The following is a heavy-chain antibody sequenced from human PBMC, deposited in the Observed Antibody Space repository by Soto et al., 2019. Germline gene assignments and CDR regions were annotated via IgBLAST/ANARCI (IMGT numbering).Heavy chain of an antibody. V-gene: IGHV4-61*01. D-gene: IGHD1-26*01. CDR3: ARIVVGVTVDL. CDR1: DASVWSDSYF. CDR2: ISHTGDT. J-gene: IGHJ4*02. Sequence: ETLSLTCTVSDASVWSDSYFWTWIRQPPGKGLEWIAYISHTGDTNYNPSLKSRVTISIDTSRNQFSLTVTSVTAADTAVYFCARIVVGVTVDLWGQGSLVTVSS.